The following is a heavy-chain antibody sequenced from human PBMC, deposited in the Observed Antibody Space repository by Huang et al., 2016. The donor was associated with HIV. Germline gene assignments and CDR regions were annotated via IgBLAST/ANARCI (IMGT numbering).Heavy chain of an antibody. CDR2: INPKRGGT. Sequence: QVQLVQSGAEVKNPGASVRVSCKASGYTFTDSNIHWVRQAPGQGLEWRGWINPKRGGTIYAQRLQGRITMTRDTTISTVHMDLRRIQSDDTAVYCCARDWSFGSSTSPADWGQGTLVTVSS. J-gene: IGHJ4*02. CDR3: ARDWSFGSSTSPAD. CDR1: GYTFTDSN. D-gene: IGHD6-6*01. V-gene: IGHV1-2*02.